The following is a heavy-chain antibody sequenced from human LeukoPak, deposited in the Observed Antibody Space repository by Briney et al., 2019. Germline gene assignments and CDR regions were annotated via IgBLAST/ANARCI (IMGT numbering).Heavy chain of an antibody. Sequence: ASVKVSCKASGYTFTGYYMHWVRQAPGQGLEWMGWINPNSGGTNYARKFQGRVTMTRDTSISTAYMELGRLRSDDTAVYYCARDSVPSYGMDVWGQGTTVTVSS. D-gene: IGHD2-2*01. J-gene: IGHJ6*02. CDR1: GYTFTGYY. V-gene: IGHV1-2*02. CDR3: ARDSVPSYGMDV. CDR2: INPNSGGT.